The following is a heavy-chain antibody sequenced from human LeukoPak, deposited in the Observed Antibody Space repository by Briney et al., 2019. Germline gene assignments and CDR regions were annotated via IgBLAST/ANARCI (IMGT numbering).Heavy chain of an antibody. CDR2: IYHSGST. J-gene: IGHJ4*02. D-gene: IGHD1-26*01. CDR3: ARPLLTGIVGATWHY. CDR1: GYSISSGYY. Sequence: SETLSLTCAVSGYSISSGYYWGWIRQPPGKGLEWIGSIYHSGSTYYNPSLKSRVTISVGTSKNQFSLKLSSVTAADTAVYYCARPLLTGIVGATWHYWGQGTLVTVSS. V-gene: IGHV4-38-2*01.